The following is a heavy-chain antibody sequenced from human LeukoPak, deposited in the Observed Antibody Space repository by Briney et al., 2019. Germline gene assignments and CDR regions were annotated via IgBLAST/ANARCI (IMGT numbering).Heavy chain of an antibody. V-gene: IGHV3-21*01. D-gene: IGHD6-6*01. CDR3: ARDGEYSSSPYYFDY. CDR2: ISATSNYI. Sequence: PGGSLRLSCAASGFTFSSYSMNWVRQAPGKGLEWVSSISATSNYIYYADSVKGRFTISRDNAKNSLYLQMNSLRAEDTAVYYCARDGEYSSSPYYFDYWGQGTLVTVSS. J-gene: IGHJ4*02. CDR1: GFTFSSYS.